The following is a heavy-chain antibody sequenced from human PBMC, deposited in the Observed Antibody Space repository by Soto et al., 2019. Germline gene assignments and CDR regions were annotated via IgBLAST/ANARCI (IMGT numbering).Heavy chain of an antibody. CDR1: GYTFNGYY. CDR2: INPNSGGT. J-gene: IGHJ4*02. D-gene: IGHD6-19*01. Sequence: ASVKVSCKASGYTFNGYYMHWVRQAPGQGLEWMGWINPNSGGTNYAQKFQGWVTMTRDTSISTAYMELSRLRSDDTAVYYCAREGGVAVDRTFDYWGQGTLVTVSS. CDR3: AREGGVAVDRTFDY. V-gene: IGHV1-2*04.